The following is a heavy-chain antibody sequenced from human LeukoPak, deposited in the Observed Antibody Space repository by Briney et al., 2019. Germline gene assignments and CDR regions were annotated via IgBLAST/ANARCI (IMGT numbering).Heavy chain of an antibody. CDR1: GFTFSSYW. Sequence: PGGSLRLSCAASGFTFSSYWMSWVRQAPGKGLEWVANIKQDGSEKYYVDSVKGRFTISRDNAKNSPYLQMNSLRAEDTAVYYCARLVLVPAAIHYYYYGMDVWGQGTTVTVSS. CDR2: IKQDGSEK. D-gene: IGHD2-2*02. J-gene: IGHJ6*02. V-gene: IGHV3-7*01. CDR3: ARLVLVPAAIHYYYYGMDV.